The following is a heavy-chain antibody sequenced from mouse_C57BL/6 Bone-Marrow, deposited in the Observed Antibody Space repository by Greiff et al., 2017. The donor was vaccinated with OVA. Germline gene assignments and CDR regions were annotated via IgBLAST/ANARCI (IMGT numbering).Heavy chain of an antibody. V-gene: IGHV14-4*01. J-gene: IGHJ2*01. D-gene: IGHD1-1*01. CDR3: TTYYYGSSYDY. CDR2: IDPENGDT. Sequence: EVKLMESGAELVRPGASVKLSCTASGFNIKDDYMHWVKQRPEQGLEWIGWIDPENGDTEYASKFHGKATITADTSSNTAYLQLSSLTSEDTAVYYCTTYYYGSSYDYWGQGTTLTVSS. CDR1: GFNIKDDY.